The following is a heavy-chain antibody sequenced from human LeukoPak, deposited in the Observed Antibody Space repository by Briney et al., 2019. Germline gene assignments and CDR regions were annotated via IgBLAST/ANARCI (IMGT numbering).Heavy chain of an antibody. J-gene: IGHJ4*02. CDR2: ITGDSDAT. Sequence: GGSLRLSCTASGFTYSNFAMSWVREAPGKGLEWASVITGDSDATYYTDSVKGRFTVSRDNSKNTLYLQMNSLRCEDTAIYYCTRNDTVTSARPFFAYWAQGPLVPVPS. D-gene: IGHD4-11*01. CDR1: GFTYSNFA. CDR3: TRNDTVTSARPFFAY. V-gene: IGHV3-23*01.